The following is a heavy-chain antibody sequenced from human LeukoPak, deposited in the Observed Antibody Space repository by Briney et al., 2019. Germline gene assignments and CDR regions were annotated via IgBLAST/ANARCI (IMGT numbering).Heavy chain of an antibody. D-gene: IGHD5-12*01. Sequence: GGSLRLACAASGLSCGGYYMSWIRQAPGKGLGWVSYISSSGSTIYYADSVKGRFTISRDNAENSLHLQMNSLRTEDTALYFCARDAWRRAFNYGMDVWGQGTTVAVSS. V-gene: IGHV3-11*01. CDR1: GLSCGGYY. CDR2: ISSSGSTI. CDR3: ARDAWRRAFNYGMDV. J-gene: IGHJ6*02.